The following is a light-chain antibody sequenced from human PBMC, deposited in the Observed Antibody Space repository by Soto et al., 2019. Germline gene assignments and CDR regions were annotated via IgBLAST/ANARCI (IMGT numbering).Light chain of an antibody. CDR1: SGHSSYA. Sequence: QLVLTQSPSASASLGASVKLTCTLSSGHSSYAIAWHQQQPEKGPRYLMKLNSDGSHSKGDGIPDRFSGSSSGAERYLTISSLPSEDEADYYCQTWGTGIRLFGGGTQLTVL. CDR3: QTWGTGIRL. J-gene: IGLJ3*02. CDR2: LNSDGSH. V-gene: IGLV4-69*01.